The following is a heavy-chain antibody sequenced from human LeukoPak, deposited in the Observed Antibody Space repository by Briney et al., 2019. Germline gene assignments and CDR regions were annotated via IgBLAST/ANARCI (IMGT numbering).Heavy chain of an antibody. D-gene: IGHD5-12*01. V-gene: IGHV4-30-2*01. CDR3: ARAYSDYPYFFDS. Sequence: SQTLSLTCAVSGGSISSGTYSWNWIRQPPGKGLEWVGYIFHSGSTYYSPSLKSRVTISVDTSQTQFSLKLSSVTAADTAMYYCARAYSDYPYFFDSWGQGALVTVSS. J-gene: IGHJ4*02. CDR1: GGSISSGTYS. CDR2: IFHSGST.